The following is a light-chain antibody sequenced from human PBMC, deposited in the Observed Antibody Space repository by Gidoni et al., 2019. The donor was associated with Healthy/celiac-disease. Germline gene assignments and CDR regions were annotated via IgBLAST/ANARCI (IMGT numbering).Light chain of an antibody. V-gene: IGKV3-15*01. Sequence: EIVMTQSPATLSVSPGERATLSCRACQSVSSNLAWYQQKPGQAPRLLIYGASTRATGIPARFSGSGSGTEFTLTISSLQSEDFAVYYCQQYNNWLTFXGXTKVEIK. CDR3: QQYNNWLT. CDR1: QSVSSN. J-gene: IGKJ4*01. CDR2: GAS.